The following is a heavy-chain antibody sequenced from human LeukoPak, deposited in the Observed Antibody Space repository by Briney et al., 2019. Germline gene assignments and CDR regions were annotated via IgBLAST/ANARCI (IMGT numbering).Heavy chain of an antibody. D-gene: IGHD6-13*01. CDR2: INHSGST. Sequence: SETLSLTCAVYGGSFSGYYWSWIRQPPGKGLEWIGEINHSGSTNYNPSLKSRVTISVDTSKNQFSLKLSSVTAADTAVYYCARVSSSSWYVDYWGQGTLVTVSS. V-gene: IGHV4-34*01. CDR1: GGSFSGYY. CDR3: ARVSSSSWYVDY. J-gene: IGHJ4*02.